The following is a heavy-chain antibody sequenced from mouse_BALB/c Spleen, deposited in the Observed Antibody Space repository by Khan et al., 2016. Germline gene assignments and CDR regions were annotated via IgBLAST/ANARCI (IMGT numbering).Heavy chain of an antibody. D-gene: IGHD1-1*02. V-gene: IGHV1-85*01. CDR1: GYTFTNYD. CDR3: ARSGGKGDFDY. CDR2: IFPGDGSS. Sequence: VQLKESGAELVKPGTSVKLSCKASGYTFTNYDINWVRQRPEQGLEWIGWIFPGDGSSNYNEKFKGKATLTTDTSSSTAYMQLTRLTSEDSAVYFCARSGGKGDFDYWGQGTTLTVSS. J-gene: IGHJ2*01.